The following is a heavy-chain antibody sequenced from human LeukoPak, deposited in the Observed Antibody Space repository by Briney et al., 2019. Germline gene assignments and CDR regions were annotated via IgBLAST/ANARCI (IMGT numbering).Heavy chain of an antibody. CDR1: GFTFSSYV. Sequence: GGSLRLSCAASGFTFSSYVMTWVRQAPGKGLEWVSGISGSGGSTYYADSVKGRFTISRDNSKNTLYLQMNSLRAKDTAVYYCAKDRSSSWYHPTDYWGQGTLVTVSS. D-gene: IGHD6-19*01. CDR2: ISGSGGST. V-gene: IGHV3-23*01. CDR3: AKDRSSSWYHPTDY. J-gene: IGHJ4*02.